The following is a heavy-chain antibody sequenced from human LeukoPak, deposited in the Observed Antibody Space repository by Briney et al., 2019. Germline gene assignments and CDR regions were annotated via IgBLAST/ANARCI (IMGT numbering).Heavy chain of an antibody. V-gene: IGHV3-7*01. CDR2: IKPDGSDK. CDR1: GFTVSSNY. CDR3: AKGWDH. Sequence: GGSLRLSCAASGFTVSSNYMSWVRQAPGKGLEWVANIKPDGSDKYYVDSVKGRFTVSRDNAKNSLYLQMNSLRAEDTAVYYCAKGWDHWGQGTLVTVSS. D-gene: IGHD2-15*01. J-gene: IGHJ4*02.